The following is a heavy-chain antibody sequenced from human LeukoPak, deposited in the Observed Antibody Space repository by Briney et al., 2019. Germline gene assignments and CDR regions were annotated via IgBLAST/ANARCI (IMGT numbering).Heavy chain of an antibody. CDR3: ARERGVAARPWWFDP. CDR1: GFIFSSNA. D-gene: IGHD6-6*01. J-gene: IGHJ5*02. V-gene: IGHV3-21*01. CDR2: ISSSSSYI. Sequence: GGSLRLSCAASGFIFSSNAMSWVRQAPGKGLEWVSSISSSSSYIYYADSVKGRFTISRDNAKNSLYLQMNSLRAEDTAVYYCARERGVAARPWWFDPWGQGTLVTVSS.